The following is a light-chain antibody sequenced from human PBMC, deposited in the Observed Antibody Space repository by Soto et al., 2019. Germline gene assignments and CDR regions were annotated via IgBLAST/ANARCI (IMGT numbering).Light chain of an antibody. Sequence: ILMTQSPATLSVSPGERATLSCRASQSVSNNLAWYQQKPGQAPRLLIYDASTRATGIPARFSGSASGTEFTLTISGLQSEDFAVYYCQQYNNWPPWTFGQGNKVQIK. J-gene: IGKJ1*01. V-gene: IGKV3-15*01. CDR3: QQYNNWPPWT. CDR1: QSVSNN. CDR2: DAS.